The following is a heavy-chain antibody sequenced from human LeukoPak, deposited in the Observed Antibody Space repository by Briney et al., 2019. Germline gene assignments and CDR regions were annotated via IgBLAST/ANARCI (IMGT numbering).Heavy chain of an antibody. Sequence: PGESLRLSCAVSGFSFSSYAMSWVRQAPGKGLEWVSTVSETGDGTYYADSVKGRFIISRDNSKNTFYLQMDSLRADDTAMYYCAKEKVNHLGGLDYWGQGTLVTVSS. V-gene: IGHV3-23*01. CDR3: AKEKVNHLGGLDY. D-gene: IGHD1-26*01. J-gene: IGHJ4*02. CDR1: GFSFSSYA. CDR2: VSETGDGT.